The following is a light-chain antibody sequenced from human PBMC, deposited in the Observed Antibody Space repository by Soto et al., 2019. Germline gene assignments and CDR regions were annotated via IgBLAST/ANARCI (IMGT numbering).Light chain of an antibody. CDR3: QQRSNWPPSIT. CDR2: GAS. Sequence: EVVLTQSPGTLSLSPGARATLSCRASQSVRRGYLAWYHQKPGPAPRLLIYGASSRATGIPDRFSGSGSGTDFTLTTSRLEPEDFAVYYCQQRSNWPPSITFGQGTRLEIK. CDR1: QSVRRGY. J-gene: IGKJ5*01. V-gene: IGKV3D-20*02.